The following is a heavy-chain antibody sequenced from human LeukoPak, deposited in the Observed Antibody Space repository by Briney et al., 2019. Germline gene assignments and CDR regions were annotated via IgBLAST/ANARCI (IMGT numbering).Heavy chain of an antibody. CDR1: GFTFSSYA. CDR2: IPYDGSNK. J-gene: IGHJ6*02. D-gene: IGHD3-3*01. CDR3: ARGDYDFWSGYSVDYYYGMDV. V-gene: IGHV3-30*04. Sequence: GGSLRLSRAASGFTFSSYAMHWVRQAPGKGLEWVAVIPYDGSNKYYADSVKGRFTISRDNSKNTLYLQMNSLRAEDTAVYYCARGDYDFWSGYSVDYYYGMDVWGQGTTVTVSS.